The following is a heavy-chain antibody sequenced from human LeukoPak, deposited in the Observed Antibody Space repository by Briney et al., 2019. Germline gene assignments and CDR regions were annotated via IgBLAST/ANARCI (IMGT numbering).Heavy chain of an antibody. CDR2: ISSSYSPI. Sequence: PGGSLRLTCAASGFTFSNFAMNWVRQAPGKGLEWISYISSSYSPIYYADSVKGRFTVSRDNARNSLYLQMNSLRAEDTAVSYCARDNPWEMVRGVIDYWGQGTLVTVSS. D-gene: IGHD3-10*01. V-gene: IGHV3-48*01. CDR1: GFTFSNFA. J-gene: IGHJ4*02. CDR3: ARDNPWEMVRGVIDY.